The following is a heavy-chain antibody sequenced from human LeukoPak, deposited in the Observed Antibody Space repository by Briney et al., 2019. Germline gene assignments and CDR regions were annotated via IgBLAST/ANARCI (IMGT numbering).Heavy chain of an antibody. CDR2: ISGSADNT. V-gene: IGHV3-23*01. CDR3: AKQWLDY. Sequence: GGSLRLSCAASGFTFSDYVMSWVRQAPGKGLEWVSVISGSADNTYYVDSVKGRFSISRDNSKNTLYLQMNSLRAEDTAVYYCAKQWLDYWGQGTLVTVS. J-gene: IGHJ4*02. CDR1: GFTFSDYV. D-gene: IGHD6-19*01.